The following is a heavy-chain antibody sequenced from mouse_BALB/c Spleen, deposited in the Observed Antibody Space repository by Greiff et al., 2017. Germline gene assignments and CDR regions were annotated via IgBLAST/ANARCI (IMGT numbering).Heavy chain of an antibody. J-gene: IGHJ4*01. Sequence: VQLQQSGAELVKPGASVKLSCKASGYTFTSYWMHWVKQRPGQGLEWIGEIDPSDSYTNYNQKFKGKATLTVDKSSSTAYMQLSSLTSEDSAVYYCARLTVVATRAMDYWGQGTSVTVSS. CDR3: ARLTVVATRAMDY. D-gene: IGHD1-1*01. CDR2: IDPSDSYT. CDR1: GYTFTSYW. V-gene: IGHV1-69*02.